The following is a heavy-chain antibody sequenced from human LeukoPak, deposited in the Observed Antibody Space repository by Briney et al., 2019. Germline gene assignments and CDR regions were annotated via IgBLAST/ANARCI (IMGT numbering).Heavy chain of an antibody. J-gene: IGHJ6*03. Sequence: ASVKVSCKASGYTFTSYYMHWVRQAPGQGLEWMGIINPSGGSTSYAQKFQGRVTMTRDMSTSTVYMELSSLRSEDTAVYYCASIDRSGLYYYYMDVWGKGTTVTVSS. D-gene: IGHD3-3*01. CDR1: GYTFTSYY. CDR2: INPSGGST. V-gene: IGHV1-46*01. CDR3: ASIDRSGLYYYYMDV.